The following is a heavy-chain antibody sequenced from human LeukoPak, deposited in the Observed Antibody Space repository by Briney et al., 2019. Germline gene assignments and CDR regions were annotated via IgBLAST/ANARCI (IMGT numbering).Heavy chain of an antibody. Sequence: GASVKVSCKASGYTFTSYDINWVRQATGQGLEWMGWMNPNSGNTGYAQKFQGRVTITRNTSISTAYMELRSLRSDDTAVYYCARERGGGSSFFYWGQGTLVTVSS. V-gene: IGHV1-8*03. CDR2: MNPNSGNT. J-gene: IGHJ4*02. CDR3: ARERGGGSSFFY. CDR1: GYTFTSYD. D-gene: IGHD3-16*01.